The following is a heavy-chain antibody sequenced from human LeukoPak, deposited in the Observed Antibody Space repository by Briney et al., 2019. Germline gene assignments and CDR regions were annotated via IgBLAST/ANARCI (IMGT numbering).Heavy chain of an antibody. CDR3: AREDGSFDY. CDR2: INPISGGT. V-gene: IGHV1-2*02. J-gene: IGHJ4*02. Sequence: ASVEDSCKASGYTFTGYYIHWVRQAPGQGLEWMGWINPISGGTNYAEKFQGRVTTTRDTSINTAYMEVTRLTSDDTAVYYCAREDGSFDYWGQGTLVIVSS. D-gene: IGHD5-24*01. CDR1: GYTFTGYY.